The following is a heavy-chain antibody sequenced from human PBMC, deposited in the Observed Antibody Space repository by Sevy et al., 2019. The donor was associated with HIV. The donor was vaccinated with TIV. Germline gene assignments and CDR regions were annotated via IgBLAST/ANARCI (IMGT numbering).Heavy chain of an antibody. J-gene: IGHJ4*02. Sequence: GGPLRLSCAASGFTFSSYAMSWVRQAPGKGLEWVSAISGSGGSTYYADSVKGRFTISRDNSKNTLYLQMNSLRAEDTAVDYCAKDRSTVTDFDYWGQGTLVTVSS. D-gene: IGHD4-4*01. CDR2: ISGSGGST. CDR3: AKDRSTVTDFDY. CDR1: GFTFSSYA. V-gene: IGHV3-23*01.